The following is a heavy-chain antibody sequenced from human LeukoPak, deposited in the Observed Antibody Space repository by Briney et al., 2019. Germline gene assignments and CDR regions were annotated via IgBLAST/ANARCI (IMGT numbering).Heavy chain of an antibody. CDR2: MNPNSGNT. D-gene: IGHD2-2*01. J-gene: IGHJ5*02. CDR3: ARRRCSSTTCCGIDLDP. V-gene: IGHV1-8*01. CDR1: GYTFTSYE. Sequence: GASVKVSSKASGYTFTSYEINWVRQATGHGLEWMGWMNPNSGNTGYAQTFQGRVSMTRNTSISTAYMELSSLRSEDTAVYYCARRRCSSTTCCGIDLDPWGQGTLVTVSS.